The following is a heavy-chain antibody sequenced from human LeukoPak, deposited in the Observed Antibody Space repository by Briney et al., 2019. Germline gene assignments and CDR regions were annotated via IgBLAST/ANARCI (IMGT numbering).Heavy chain of an antibody. Sequence: SETLSLTCAVSGYSISSGYYWGWIRQPPGKGLEWIGSIYHSGSTYYNPSLKSRVTISIDTSKNQFSLKLSSVTAADTAVYYCARISNPYFFGYWGQGTLVTVSS. CDR1: GYSISSGYY. D-gene: IGHD3-3*02. V-gene: IGHV4-38-2*01. CDR3: ARISNPYFFGY. J-gene: IGHJ4*02. CDR2: IYHSGST.